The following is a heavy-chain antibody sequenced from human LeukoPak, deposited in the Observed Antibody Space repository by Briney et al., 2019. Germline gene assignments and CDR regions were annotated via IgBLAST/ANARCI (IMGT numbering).Heavy chain of an antibody. V-gene: IGHV3-30*02. CDR1: GFTFSSYG. CDR2: IRYDGSNK. CDR3: AKDGVTIFGVVRRGFDY. Sequence: PGGSLRLSCAASGFTFSSYGMHWVRQAPGKGLEWVAFIRYDGSNKYYADSVKGRFTISRDNSKNTLYLQMNSLRAEDTAVYYCAKDGVTIFGVVRRGFDYWGQGTLVTVSS. D-gene: IGHD3-3*01. J-gene: IGHJ4*02.